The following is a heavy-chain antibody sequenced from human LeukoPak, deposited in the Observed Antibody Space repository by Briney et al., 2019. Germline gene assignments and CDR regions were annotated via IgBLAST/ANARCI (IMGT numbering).Heavy chain of an antibody. CDR1: GGSISSYY. J-gene: IGHJ2*01. CDR2: IYSSGST. CDR3: ARGQYHLLYWYFDL. D-gene: IGHD2-2*01. Sequence: PETLSLTCTVSGGSISSYYWSWIRQPAGKGLEWIGRIYSSGSTNYNPSLRSRVTMSVDTSKNQFSLKLSSVTAADTAVYYCARGQYHLLYWYFDLWGRGTLVTVSS. V-gene: IGHV4-4*07.